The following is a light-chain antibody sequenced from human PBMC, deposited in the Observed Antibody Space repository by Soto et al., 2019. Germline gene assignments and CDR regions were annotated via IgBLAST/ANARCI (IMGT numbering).Light chain of an antibody. CDR3: QQYNNWPRT. CDR1: QIVSSN. Sequence: EIVMTQSPATLSVSPGERSTLSCRASQIVSSNLAWYQQKPGQAPRLLIYGASTRATGIPARFSGSGSGTEFTLTISSLQSEDFAVYYCQQYNNWPRTFGQGTTGDIK. J-gene: IGKJ1*01. CDR2: GAS. V-gene: IGKV3-15*01.